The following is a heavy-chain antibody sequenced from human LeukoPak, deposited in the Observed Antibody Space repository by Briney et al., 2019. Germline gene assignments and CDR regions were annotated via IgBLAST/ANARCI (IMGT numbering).Heavy chain of an antibody. CDR2: ISYDGSNK. CDR3: VRGSWSAFDI. J-gene: IGHJ3*02. V-gene: IGHV3-30-3*01. CDR1: GFTFSSYA. Sequence: GRSLRLSCAASGFTFSSYAMHWVRQAPGKGLEWVAVISYDGSNKYYADSVKGRFTISRDNSKNTLYLQMNSLRAEDTAVYYCVRGSWSAFDIWGQGTTVTVSS. D-gene: IGHD6-13*01.